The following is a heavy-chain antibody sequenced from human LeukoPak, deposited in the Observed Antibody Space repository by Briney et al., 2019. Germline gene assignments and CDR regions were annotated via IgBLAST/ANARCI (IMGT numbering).Heavy chain of an antibody. CDR2: IYYSGIT. D-gene: IGHD2-15*01. J-gene: IGHJ5*02. V-gene: IGHV4-61*01. Sequence: KPSETLSLTCTVSGGSVSSGSYYWSWIRQPPGKGLEWIGYIYYSGITNYNPSLKSRLTISVDTSKNQFSLKLSSVTAADTAMYYCARVGCSGGSCYPGSWGQGTLVTVSS. CDR1: GGSVSSGSYY. CDR3: ARVGCSGGSCYPGS.